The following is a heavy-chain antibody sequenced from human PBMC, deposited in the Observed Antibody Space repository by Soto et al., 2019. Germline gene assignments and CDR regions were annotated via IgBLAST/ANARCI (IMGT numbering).Heavy chain of an antibody. CDR2: IYWDDDK. CDR1: GFSLSTSGVG. J-gene: IGHJ4*02. Sequence: QISLKESGPTRVKPTQPLTLTCTFSGFSLSTSGVGVGWIRQPPGKALQQLALIYWDDDKRYSPSLKSRLTITKDTSKNQVVLTMTNMDPVDTATYYCAHRVGLHGNWNGGSFDFRGQGAQVTVSS. V-gene: IGHV2-5*02. CDR3: AHRVGLHGNWNGGSFDF. D-gene: IGHD1-1*01.